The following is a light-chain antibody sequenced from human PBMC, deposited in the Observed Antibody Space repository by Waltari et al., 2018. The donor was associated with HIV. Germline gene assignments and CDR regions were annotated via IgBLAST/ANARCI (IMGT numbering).Light chain of an antibody. CDR3: SSYTSNITRV. V-gene: IGLV2-14*01. J-gene: IGLJ3*02. CDR2: DVS. CDR1: SSSVGGYNY. Sequence: QSALTQPASVSGSPGQSITISCTGTSSSVGGYNYLSWYQHHPGKAPKLIIYDVSIRPSGVSNRFSGSKSGNSASLTISGLQAEDEADYYCSSYTSNITRVFGGGTKLTVL.